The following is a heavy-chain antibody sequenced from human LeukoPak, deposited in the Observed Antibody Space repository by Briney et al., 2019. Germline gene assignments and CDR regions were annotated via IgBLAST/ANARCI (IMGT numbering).Heavy chain of an antibody. CDR3: ASSGVYSYGPEDY. D-gene: IGHD5-18*01. J-gene: IGHJ4*02. Sequence: WGSLRLSCAASGFTFSSYSMNWVRQAPGKGLEWVSSISSSSSYIYYADSVKGRFTISRDNAKNSLYLQMNSLRAEDTAVYYCASSGVYSYGPEDYWGQGTLVTVSP. V-gene: IGHV3-21*01. CDR2: ISSSSSYI. CDR1: GFTFSSYS.